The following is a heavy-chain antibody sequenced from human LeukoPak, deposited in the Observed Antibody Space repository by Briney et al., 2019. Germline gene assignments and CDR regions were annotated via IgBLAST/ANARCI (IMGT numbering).Heavy chain of an antibody. D-gene: IGHD3-10*01. CDR2: ISSSSSYI. CDR3: AREEYYCGSGSYYYGY. Sequence: GGSLRLSCEASGFTFSSYSMNWFRQPPGKGLDWVPSISSSSSYIYYADSVKGRFTISRDNAKNSLYLQMNSLRAEDTAVYYCAREEYYCGSGSYYYGYWGQGTLVTVSS. V-gene: IGHV3-21*01. CDR1: GFTFSSYS. J-gene: IGHJ4*02.